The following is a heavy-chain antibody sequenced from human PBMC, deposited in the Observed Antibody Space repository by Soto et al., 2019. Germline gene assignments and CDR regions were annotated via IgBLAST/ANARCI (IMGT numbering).Heavy chain of an antibody. CDR1: GGTFSSYA. CDR3: ARDRGYDFPNWFDP. CDR2: IIPIFGTA. J-gene: IGHJ5*02. D-gene: IGHD3-3*01. V-gene: IGHV1-69*13. Sequence: ASVKVSCKASGGTFSSYAISWVRQAPGQGLEWMGGIIPIFGTANYAQKFQGRVTITADESTSTAYMELSSLRSEDTAVYYCARDRGYDFPNWFDPWGQGTLVTV.